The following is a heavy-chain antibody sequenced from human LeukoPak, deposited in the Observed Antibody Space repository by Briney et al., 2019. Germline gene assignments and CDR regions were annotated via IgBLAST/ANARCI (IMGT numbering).Heavy chain of an antibody. CDR1: GYSFTNYW. V-gene: IGHV5-51*01. D-gene: IGHD1-26*01. CDR2: IYPGDSDT. Sequence: GESLKISCKGSGYSFTNYWIAWVRQVPEKGLEWMGIIYPGDSDTKYSPSFQGQVTISADKSISTAYLQWSSLKASDTAMYYCARHLLEYSGSYSDYWGQGTLVTVSS. CDR3: ARHLLEYSGSYSDY. J-gene: IGHJ4*02.